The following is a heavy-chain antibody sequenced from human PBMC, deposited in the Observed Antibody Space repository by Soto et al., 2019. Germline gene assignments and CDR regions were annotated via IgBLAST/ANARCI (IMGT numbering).Heavy chain of an antibody. D-gene: IGHD1-7*01. CDR1: GGSISSSSYY. J-gene: IGHJ4*02. V-gene: IGHV4-39*01. CDR2: IYYSGST. Sequence: PSETLSLTCTVSGGSISSSSYYWGWIRQPPGKGLEWIGSIYYSGSTYHNPSLKSRVTISVDTSKNQFSLKLSSVTAADTAVYYCASHYGTTPLYFDYWGQGTLVTVSS. CDR3: ASHYGTTPLYFDY.